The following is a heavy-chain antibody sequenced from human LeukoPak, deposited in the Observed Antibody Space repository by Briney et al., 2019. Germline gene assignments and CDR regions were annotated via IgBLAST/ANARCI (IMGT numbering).Heavy chain of an antibody. CDR2: IYHRGST. CDR3: ARLDSGYGKYYFDY. D-gene: IGHD5-12*01. J-gene: IGHJ4*02. V-gene: IGHV4-61*08. CDR1: GGSISSGGYY. Sequence: SETLSLTCTVSGGSISSGGYYWSWIRQPPGKGLEWIGYIYHRGSTNYNSSLKSRVSISVDTSKNQFYLKLTSVTAADTAVYYCARLDSGYGKYYFDYWGQGTLVTVSS.